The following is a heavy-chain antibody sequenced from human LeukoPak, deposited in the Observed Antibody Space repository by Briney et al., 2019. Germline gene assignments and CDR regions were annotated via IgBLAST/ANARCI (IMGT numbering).Heavy chain of an antibody. CDR1: GYTFTSYG. CDR2: ISTYNGNT. V-gene: IGHV1-18*01. J-gene: IGHJ4*02. Sequence: ASVKVSCKASGYTFTSYGITWVRQAPGQGLEWVGWISTYNGNTDYAQKLQGRVTMTTDTSTSTAYMELRSLRSDDTAVYYCARATYFDYWGQGTLVTVSS. CDR3: ARATYFDY.